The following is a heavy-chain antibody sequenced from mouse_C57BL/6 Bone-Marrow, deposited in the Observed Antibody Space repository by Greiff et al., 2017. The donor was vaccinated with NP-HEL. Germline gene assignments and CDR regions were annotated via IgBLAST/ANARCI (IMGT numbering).Heavy chain of an antibody. CDR3: TRDRDGYYERFAY. D-gene: IGHD2-3*01. V-gene: IGHV1-5*01. CDR2: IYPGNSDT. CDR1: GYTFTSYW. J-gene: IGHJ3*01. Sequence: EVQGVESGTVLARPGASVKMSCKTSGYTFTSYWMHWVKQRPGQGLEWIGAIYPGNSDTSYNQKFKGKAKLTAVTSASTAYMELSSLTNEDSAVYYCTRDRDGYYERFAYWGQGTLVTVSA.